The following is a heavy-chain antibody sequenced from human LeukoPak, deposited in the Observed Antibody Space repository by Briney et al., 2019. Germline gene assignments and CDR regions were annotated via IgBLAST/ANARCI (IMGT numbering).Heavy chain of an antibody. D-gene: IGHD3-10*01. Sequence: SETLSLTCTVSGGSISSSSSYWAWIRRPPGKGLEWIGTIYYSGSTYSNPSLKSRVTISVDTSKNQFSLKLSSVTAADTAVYYCATKMSWGSGSYRWFDPWGQGTLVTVSS. J-gene: IGHJ5*02. CDR1: GGSISSSSSY. CDR2: IYYSGST. V-gene: IGHV4-39*07. CDR3: ATKMSWGSGSYRWFDP.